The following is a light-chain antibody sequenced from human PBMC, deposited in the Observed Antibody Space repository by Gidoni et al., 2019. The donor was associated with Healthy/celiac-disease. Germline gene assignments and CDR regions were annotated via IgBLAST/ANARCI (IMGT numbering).Light chain of an antibody. J-gene: IGKJ1*01. CDR1: QSVSSN. CDR3: QQYNTLPRT. Sequence: IVTTQSPANLSVSPEERATLSCRASQSVSSNLAWYQQKPGQAPMLLIYGASTRATGIPSRFSGSGSVTEFTLTISSLQSEDFSVYYCQQYNTLPRTFGQGTKVEIK. V-gene: IGKV3-15*01. CDR2: GAS.